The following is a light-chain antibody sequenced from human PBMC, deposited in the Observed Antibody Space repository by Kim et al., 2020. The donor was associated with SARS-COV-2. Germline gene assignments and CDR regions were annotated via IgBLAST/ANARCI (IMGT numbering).Light chain of an antibody. CDR3: QQYNGYSRT. Sequence: ASVGERVTITCRASESIRSWLAWYQQKPGKAPKLLIYKASSLESGVPSRFSGSGSGTKFTLTISSLQPDDFATYYCQQYNGYSRTFGQGTKVDIK. CDR2: KAS. CDR1: ESIRSW. J-gene: IGKJ1*01. V-gene: IGKV1-5*03.